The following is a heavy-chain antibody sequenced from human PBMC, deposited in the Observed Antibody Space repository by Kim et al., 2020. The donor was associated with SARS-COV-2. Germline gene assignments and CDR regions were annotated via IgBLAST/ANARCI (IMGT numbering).Heavy chain of an antibody. D-gene: IGHD3-22*01. CDR3: ARAHYYDSSGYFPFDY. V-gene: IGHV3-66*01. Sequence: SVEGRFTISRDNSKNTLYLQMNSLRAEDTAVYYCARAHYYDSSGYFPFDYWGQGTLVTVSS. J-gene: IGHJ4*02.